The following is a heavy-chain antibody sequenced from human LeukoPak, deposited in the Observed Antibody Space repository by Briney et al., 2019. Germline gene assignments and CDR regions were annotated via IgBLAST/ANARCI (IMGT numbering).Heavy chain of an antibody. D-gene: IGHD4-17*01. Sequence: SETLSLTCAVSGVSFNDYYWSWVRQTPGKGLEWIGEINHSGYTNDSPSLKSRVTLSIDTARKQFSLNLRSVTVADTGIYYCTRMTTGHDYWGQGTLVTVSS. J-gene: IGHJ4*02. CDR3: TRMTTGHDY. V-gene: IGHV4-34*01. CDR1: GVSFNDYY. CDR2: INHSGYT.